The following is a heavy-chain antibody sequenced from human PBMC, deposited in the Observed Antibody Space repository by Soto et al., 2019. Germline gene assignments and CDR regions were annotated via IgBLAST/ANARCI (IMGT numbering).Heavy chain of an antibody. CDR2: INHSGST. CDR3: ARTLGPQVTGYVDSDYRWTIDQ. CDR1: GVSFSGYY. D-gene: IGHD4-4*01. V-gene: IGHV4-34*01. Sequence: TSETLSLTCAVYGVSFSGYYWSWIRQPPGKGLEWIGEINHSGSTNYNPSLLSRVTISADTSKNQFFLRLTSVTAADTGVYFCARTLGPQVTGYVDSDYRWTIDQWGQGTLVTVSS. J-gene: IGHJ4*02.